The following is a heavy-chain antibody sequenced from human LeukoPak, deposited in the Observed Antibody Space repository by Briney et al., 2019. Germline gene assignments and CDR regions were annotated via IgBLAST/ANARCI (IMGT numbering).Heavy chain of an antibody. CDR2: ISYDGTNK. D-gene: IGHD6-19*01. V-gene: IGHV3-30*18. J-gene: IGHJ2*01. CDR3: AKVLQGSGWYDRYFDL. CDR1: GFTFSNYG. Sequence: GGSLRLSCAASGFTFSNYGMHWVRQAPGKGLEWVTFISYDGTNKDYGDSVKGRFSISRDNSKNTLYLQMNSLRAEDTGLYYCAKVLQGSGWYDRYFDLWGRGTLVTVSS.